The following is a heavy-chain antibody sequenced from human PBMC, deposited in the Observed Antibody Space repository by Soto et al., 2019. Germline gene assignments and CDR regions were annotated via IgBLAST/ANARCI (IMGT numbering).Heavy chain of an antibody. CDR2: IIPIFGTA. Sequence: EASVKVSCKASGGTFSSYAISWVRQAPGQGLEWMGGIIPIFGTANYAQKFQGRVTITADKSTSTAYMELSSLRSEDTAVYYCARGKGYDILTGRNYYYGMDVWGQGTTVTVSS. V-gene: IGHV1-69*06. CDR1: GGTFSSYA. D-gene: IGHD3-9*01. CDR3: ARGKGYDILTGRNYYYGMDV. J-gene: IGHJ6*02.